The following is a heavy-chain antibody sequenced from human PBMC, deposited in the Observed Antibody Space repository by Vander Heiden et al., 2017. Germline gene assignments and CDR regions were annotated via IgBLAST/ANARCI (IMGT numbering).Heavy chain of an antibody. J-gene: IGHJ6*02. Sequence: QVQLVQAGAEVKKPGSSGKGSCKASGGSFSRCANSRVRQAPGQGLGWMGGIIPVFGVSNYAERFQGRVTITADESTSTVYMELSSLRSEDSAVYYCARARRANYYYDMDVWGQGTTVTVSS. CDR2: IIPVFGVS. V-gene: IGHV1-69*01. CDR3: ARARRANYYYDMDV. CDR1: GGSFSRCA.